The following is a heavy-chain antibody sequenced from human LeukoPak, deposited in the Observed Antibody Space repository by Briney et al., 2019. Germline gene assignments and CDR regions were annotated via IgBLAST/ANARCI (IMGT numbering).Heavy chain of an antibody. D-gene: IGHD6-6*01. CDR3: ARESIAARLLYYYYMDV. CDR2: IYSGGST. V-gene: IGHV3-66*01. J-gene: IGHJ6*03. CDR1: GFTVSSNY. Sequence: GGSLRLSCAASGFTVSSNYMSWVRQAPGKGLEWVSVIYSGGSTYYADSVKGRFTISRDNSKNTLYLQMNSLRAEDTAVYYCARESIAARLLYYYYMDVWGKGTTVTVSS.